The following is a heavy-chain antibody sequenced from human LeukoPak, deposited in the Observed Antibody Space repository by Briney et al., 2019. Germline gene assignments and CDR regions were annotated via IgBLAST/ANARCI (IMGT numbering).Heavy chain of an antibody. D-gene: IGHD1-26*01. Sequence: GASLRLSCAASGFTFSSYAMSWVRQAPGKGLEWVSAISGSGRSTFYSDSVKGRFTISRDNSKNTLYLQMNSLRAEDTAVYYCARDGGTYQFDYWGRGTLVTVSS. CDR1: GFTFSSYA. CDR3: ARDGGTYQFDY. CDR2: ISGSGRST. J-gene: IGHJ4*02. V-gene: IGHV3-23*01.